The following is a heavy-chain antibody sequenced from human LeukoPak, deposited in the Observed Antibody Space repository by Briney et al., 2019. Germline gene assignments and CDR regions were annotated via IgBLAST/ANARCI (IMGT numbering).Heavy chain of an antibody. V-gene: IGHV4-59*01. CDR1: GGSISSYY. CDR3: ARGDALYYYYYYMDV. Sequence: PSETLSLTCTVSGGSISSYYWSWIRQPPGKGLEWIGYIYYSGSTNYNPSLKSRVTISVDTSKNQFSLKLSSVTAADTAVYYCARGDALYYYYYYMDVWGKGTTVTVSS. J-gene: IGHJ6*03. CDR2: IYYSGST.